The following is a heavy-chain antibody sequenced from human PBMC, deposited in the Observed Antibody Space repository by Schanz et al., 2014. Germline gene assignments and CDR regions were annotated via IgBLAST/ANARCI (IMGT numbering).Heavy chain of an antibody. V-gene: IGHV3-11*01. D-gene: IGHD3-10*01. CDR3: MRGQRGDYYYGLDV. Sequence: QVQLVESGGGLVKPGGSLRLSRVASGFSFSDYYMTWIRQAPGKGLEWVSYISNTANTIYYADSVKGRFTISRDNAKNSLYLQMSSLRAEDTAMYYCMRGQRGDYYYGLDVWGQGTTVTVSS. J-gene: IGHJ6*02. CDR2: ISNTANTI. CDR1: GFSFSDYY.